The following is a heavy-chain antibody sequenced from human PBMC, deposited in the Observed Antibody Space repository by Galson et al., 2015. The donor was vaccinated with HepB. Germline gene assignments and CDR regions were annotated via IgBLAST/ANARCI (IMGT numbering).Heavy chain of an antibody. CDR2: IRSKTYGGTT. CDR1: GFTSGDYT. Sequence: SLRLSCAASGFTSGDYTMTWFRQAPGKGLEWVGFIRSKTYGGTTEYAASVKDRFTFSRDDSKNIAYLQMNSLKTEDTAVYYCSGDRKGGYGPFDYWGQGTLVTVSP. D-gene: IGHD5-12*01. CDR3: SGDRKGGYGPFDY. V-gene: IGHV3-49*03. J-gene: IGHJ4*02.